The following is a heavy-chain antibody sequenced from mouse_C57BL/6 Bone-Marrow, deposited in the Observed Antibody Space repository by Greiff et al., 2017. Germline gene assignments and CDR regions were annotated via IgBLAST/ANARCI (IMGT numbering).Heavy chain of an antibody. CDR1: GYTFTSYG. Sequence: QVQLQQSGAELARPGASVKLSCKASGYTFTSYGISWVKQRTGQGLEWIGEIYPRSGNTYYNEKFKGKATLTVDKSSSTAYMELRSRTSEDSAVYVCTRSYDYFFDYWGQGTTLTVSS. J-gene: IGHJ2*01. D-gene: IGHD2-4*01. CDR2: IYPRSGNT. V-gene: IGHV1-81*01. CDR3: TRSYDYFFDY.